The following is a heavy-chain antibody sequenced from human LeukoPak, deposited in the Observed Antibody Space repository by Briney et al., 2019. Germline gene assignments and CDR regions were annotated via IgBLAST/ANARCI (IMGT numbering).Heavy chain of an antibody. Sequence: GGSLRLSCAASGFSFSSYGMHWVRQAPGKGLEWVAGISFDGSNKCYADSLKGRFTISRDNSKNTLYMQMNSLRVEDTAVYYCCGGLFYCDYLGQGTLVTVSS. CDR3: CGGLFYCDY. D-gene: IGHD3-10*01. CDR2: ISFDGSNK. V-gene: IGHV3-30*03. J-gene: IGHJ4*02. CDR1: GFSFSSYG.